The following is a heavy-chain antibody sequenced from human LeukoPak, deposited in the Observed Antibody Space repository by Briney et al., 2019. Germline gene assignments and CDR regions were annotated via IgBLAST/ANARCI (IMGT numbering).Heavy chain of an antibody. CDR3: ERDTNDAFDI. V-gene: IGHV4-59*01. CDR2: IYYSGST. CDR1: GGSLSSYY. Sequence: SETLSLTCTVSGGSLSSYYWSRIRQPPGKGLEWIGYIYYSGSTNYNPSLKSRVTISVDTSKNQFSLKLSSVTAADTAVYYCERDTNDAFDIWGQGTMVTASS. J-gene: IGHJ3*02. D-gene: IGHD1-1*01.